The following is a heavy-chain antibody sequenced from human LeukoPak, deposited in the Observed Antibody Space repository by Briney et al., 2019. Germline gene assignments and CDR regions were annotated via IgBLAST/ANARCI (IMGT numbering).Heavy chain of an antibody. J-gene: IGHJ4*02. CDR3: ARQASVTNYYFDY. D-gene: IGHD4-17*01. V-gene: IGHV6-1*01. Sequence: SQTLSLTCAISGDSVSSNGAAWNWIRQSTSRGLEWLGRTYYRSKWYNDYAVSVKSRITINPDTSKNQFSLQLNSVTPEDTAVYYCARQASVTNYYFDYWGQGTLVTVSS. CDR1: GDSVSSNGAA. CDR2: TYYRSKWYN.